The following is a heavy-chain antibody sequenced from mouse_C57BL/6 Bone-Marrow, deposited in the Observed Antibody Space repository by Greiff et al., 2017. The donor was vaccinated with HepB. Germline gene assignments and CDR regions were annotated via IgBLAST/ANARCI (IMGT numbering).Heavy chain of an antibody. Sequence: EVQLVESGGGLVQPGGSLKLSCAASGFTFSDYYMYWVRQTPEKRLEWVAYISNGGGSTYYPDTVKGRFTISRDNAKNTLYLQMSRLTSEDTAMYYCARQGSSPAWFAYWGQGTLVTVSA. CDR1: GFTFSDYY. CDR2: ISNGGGST. V-gene: IGHV5-12*01. CDR3: ARQGSSPAWFAY. J-gene: IGHJ3*01. D-gene: IGHD1-1*01.